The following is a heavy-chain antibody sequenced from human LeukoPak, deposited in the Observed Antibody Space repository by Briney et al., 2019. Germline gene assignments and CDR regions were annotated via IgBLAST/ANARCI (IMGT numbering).Heavy chain of an antibody. J-gene: IGHJ5*02. CDR2: IYYSGST. CDR1: GGSISSGGYY. D-gene: IGHD3-10*01. CDR3: ARELVRGFRDNWFDP. V-gene: IGHV4-30-4*01. Sequence: SQTLSLTCTVSGGSISSGGYYWSWIRQPPGKGLEWIGYIYYSGSTYYNPSLKSRVTISVDTSKNQFSLKLSSVTAADTAVYYCARELVRGFRDNWFDPWGQGTLVTVSS.